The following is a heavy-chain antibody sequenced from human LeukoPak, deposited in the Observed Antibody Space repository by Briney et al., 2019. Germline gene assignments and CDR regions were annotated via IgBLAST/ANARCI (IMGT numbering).Heavy chain of an antibody. Sequence: GRSLRLSCAASGFTFSDYYMSWIRQAPGKGLEWVSYISSSGSTIYYADSVKGRFTISRDNAKNSLYLQMNSLRAEDTAVYYCAIRREGNMAWGDGMDVWGQGTTVTVSS. CDR2: ISSSGSTI. CDR1: GFTFSDYY. CDR3: AIRREGNMAWGDGMDV. V-gene: IGHV3-11*01. J-gene: IGHJ6*02. D-gene: IGHD3-16*01.